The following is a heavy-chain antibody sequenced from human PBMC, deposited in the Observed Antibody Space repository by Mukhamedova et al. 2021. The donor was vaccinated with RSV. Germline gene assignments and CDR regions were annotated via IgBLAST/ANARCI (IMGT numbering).Heavy chain of an antibody. J-gene: IGHJ3*02. CDR3: ARKPQENAFDS. Sequence: QKLQGRVTMTTDTSTSTAYMELRSLRSDDTAVYYCARKPQENAFDSWGQGTMVTVSS. V-gene: IGHV1-18*01.